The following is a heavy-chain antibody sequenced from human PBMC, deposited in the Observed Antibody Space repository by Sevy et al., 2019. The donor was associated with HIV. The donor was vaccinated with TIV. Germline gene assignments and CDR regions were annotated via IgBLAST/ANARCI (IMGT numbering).Heavy chain of an antibody. CDR3: AKGGGGHYDPDEIGYYFYYYNMDV. V-gene: IGHV3-23*01. CDR1: GFSFDSYG. CDR2: ISGSGTRT. J-gene: IGHJ6*03. D-gene: IGHD3-22*01. Sequence: GESLKISCAVSGFSFDSYGMTWVRQAPGKGLEWVSGISGSGTRTYYADSVKGRFIISRDNSKNTLYLQMNSLRSEDTAIYYLAKGGGGHYDPDEIGYYFYYYNMDVWGKGTTVTVSS.